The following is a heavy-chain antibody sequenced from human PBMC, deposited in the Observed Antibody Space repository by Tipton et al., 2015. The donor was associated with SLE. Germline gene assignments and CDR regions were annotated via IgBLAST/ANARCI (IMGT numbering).Heavy chain of an antibody. CDR2: IYYSGST. CDR1: GGSFSGNY. V-gene: IGHV4-59*01. Sequence: TLSLICAVYGGSFSGNYWNWIRQPPGKGLEWIGYIYYSGSTNYNPSLKSRVTISVDTSKNQFSLKLSSVTAADTAVYYCARVTSSSWMGGFDYWGQGTLVTASS. J-gene: IGHJ4*02. CDR3: ARVTSSSWMGGFDY. D-gene: IGHD6-13*01.